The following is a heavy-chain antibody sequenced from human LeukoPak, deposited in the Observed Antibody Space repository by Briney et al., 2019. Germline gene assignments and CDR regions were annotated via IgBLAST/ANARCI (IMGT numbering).Heavy chain of an antibody. V-gene: IGHV1-69*02. CDR1: GGTFISYT. CDR2: IIPILGIA. Sequence: SVKVSCKASGGTFISYTISWVRQAPGQGLEWMGSIIPILGIANYAQKFQGRVTITADKSTSTAYMEVSSLRSEDTAVYYCARAAPVAGDFDYWGQGTLVTVSS. J-gene: IGHJ4*02. D-gene: IGHD6-19*01. CDR3: ARAAPVAGDFDY.